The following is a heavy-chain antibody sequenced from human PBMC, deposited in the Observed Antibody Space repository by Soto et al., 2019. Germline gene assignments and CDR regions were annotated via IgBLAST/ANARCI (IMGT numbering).Heavy chain of an antibody. J-gene: IGHJ4*02. CDR2: ISYDGSNK. CDR3: AKDQEAATTTTIDS. Sequence: GSLRLSCAASGFTFSSYGMHWVRQAPGKGLEWVGVISYDGSNKYYADSVKGRFTISRDNSKNTLYLQMNSLRAEDTAVYYCAKDQEAATTTTIDSWGQGTLVTVSS. CDR1: GFTFSSYG. V-gene: IGHV3-30*18. D-gene: IGHD6-13*01.